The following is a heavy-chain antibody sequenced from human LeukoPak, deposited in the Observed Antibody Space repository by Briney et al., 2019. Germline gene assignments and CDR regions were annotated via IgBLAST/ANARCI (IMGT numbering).Heavy chain of an antibody. Sequence: SETLSLTCTVSGGSISSYYWSGIRQPAGKGLEWIGRIYTSGSTNYNPSLKSRVTMSVDTSKNQFSLKLSSVTAADTAVYYCARDLNILTGAYYYGMDVWGQGTTVTVSS. D-gene: IGHD3-9*01. CDR1: GGSISSYY. J-gene: IGHJ6*02. V-gene: IGHV4-4*07. CDR2: IYTSGST. CDR3: ARDLNILTGAYYYGMDV.